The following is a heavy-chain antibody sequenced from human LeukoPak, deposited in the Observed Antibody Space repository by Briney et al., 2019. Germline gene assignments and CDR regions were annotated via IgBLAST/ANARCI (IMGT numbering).Heavy chain of an antibody. CDR3: ARDLSYFDY. V-gene: IGHV3-53*01. CDR1: EFSVSSTY. D-gene: IGHD2/OR15-2a*01. J-gene: IGHJ4*02. CDR2: TYSDGNT. Sequence: GGSLRLACAVSEFSVSSTYMTWVRQAPAKGLEWVSITYSDGNTYYAESVRGRFTVSRGYSKNTLYLQMKSLRVEDTAFYYCARDLSYFDYWGQGTLVTVSS.